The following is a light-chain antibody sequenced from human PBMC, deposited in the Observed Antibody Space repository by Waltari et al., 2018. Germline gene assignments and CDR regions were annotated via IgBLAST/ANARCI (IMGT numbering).Light chain of an antibody. CDR3: QKYNSAPWT. CDR2: AIS. Sequence: DIQMTQSPSSLSASVGDRVTITCRASQDISTSLAWYQQKPGKVPKVLFVAISTLQSGVPSRFSGSGSGTDFTLTISSLQPEDVATYYCQKYNSAPWTFGQGTRVEIK. V-gene: IGKV1-27*01. CDR1: QDISTS. J-gene: IGKJ1*01.